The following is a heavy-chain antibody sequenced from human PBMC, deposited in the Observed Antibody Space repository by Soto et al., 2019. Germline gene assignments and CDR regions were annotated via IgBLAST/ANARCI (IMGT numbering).Heavy chain of an antibody. J-gene: IGHJ4*02. D-gene: IGHD5-18*01. CDR3: ARGYGRNFDY. CDR1: GGSSRSGGYE. CDR2: IFYSGNT. Sequence: TLSLTCTVSGGSSRSGGYEWSWIRQHPGRGLEWIGNIFYSGNTYFNPSLKSRVTMSTDASKNQFSLKLSSVTAADTAVYYCARGYGRNFDYWGQGTLVTVSS. V-gene: IGHV4-31*03.